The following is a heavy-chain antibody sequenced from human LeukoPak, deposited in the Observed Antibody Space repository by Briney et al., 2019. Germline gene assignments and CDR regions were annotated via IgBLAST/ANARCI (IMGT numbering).Heavy chain of an antibody. Sequence: ASVKVSCKASGYTFTGYYMHWVRQAPGQGLAWMGWINPNSGGTNYAQKFQGRVTMTRDTSTSTAYMELSRLRSDDTAVYYCASLAAAGTGEGFLDYWGQGTLVTVSP. CDR3: ASLAAAGTGEGFLDY. V-gene: IGHV1-2*02. CDR1: GYTFTGYY. J-gene: IGHJ4*02. CDR2: INPNSGGT. D-gene: IGHD6-13*01.